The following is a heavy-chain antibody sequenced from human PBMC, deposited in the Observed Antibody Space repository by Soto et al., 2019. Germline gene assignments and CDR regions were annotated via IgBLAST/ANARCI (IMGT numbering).Heavy chain of an antibody. D-gene: IGHD6-19*01. CDR1: GFTFSSYA. CDR2: ISYDGSNK. Sequence: SLRLSCAAPGFTFSSYAMHWVRQAPGKGLEWVAVISYDGSNKYYADSVKGRFTISRDNSKNTLYLQMNSLRAEDTAVYYCARDPPGIAVAGTFDYWGQGTLVTVSS. J-gene: IGHJ4*02. V-gene: IGHV3-30-3*01. CDR3: ARDPPGIAVAGTFDY.